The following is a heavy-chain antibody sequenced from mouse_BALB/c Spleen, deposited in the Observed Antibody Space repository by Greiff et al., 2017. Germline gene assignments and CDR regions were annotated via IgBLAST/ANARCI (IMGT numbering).Heavy chain of an antibody. CDR2: INPGSGGT. Sequence: QVQLKQSGAELVRPGTSVKVSCKASGYAFTNYLIEWVKQRPGQGLEWIGVINPGSGGTNYNEKFKGKATLTADKSSSTAYMQLSSLTSDDSAVYFCARSGYGNSLAMDYWGQGTSVTVSS. CDR3: ARSGYGNSLAMDY. D-gene: IGHD2-1*01. V-gene: IGHV1-54*01. CDR1: GYAFTNYL. J-gene: IGHJ4*01.